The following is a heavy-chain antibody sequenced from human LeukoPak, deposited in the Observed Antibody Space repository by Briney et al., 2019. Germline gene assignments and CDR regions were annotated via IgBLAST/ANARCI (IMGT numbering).Heavy chain of an antibody. Sequence: SVKVSCKASGGTFGSYAISWVRQAPGQGLEWMGGIIPIFGTANYAQKFQGRVTITADESTSTAYMELSRLRSDDTAVYYCARDWSYGSGSYYPEYYFDYWGQGTLVTVSS. CDR2: IIPIFGTA. V-gene: IGHV1-69*13. CDR1: GGTFGSYA. D-gene: IGHD3-10*01. CDR3: ARDWSYGSGSYYPEYYFDY. J-gene: IGHJ4*02.